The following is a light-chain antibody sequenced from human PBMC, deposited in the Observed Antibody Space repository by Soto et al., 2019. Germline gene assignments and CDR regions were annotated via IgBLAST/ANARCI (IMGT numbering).Light chain of an antibody. CDR2: GND. V-gene: IGLV1-44*01. CDR1: SSNIGRNP. Sequence: QSVLAQPPSASAPPGQRVAIPCSGSSSNIGRNPVHWYQHLPGAAPKLLIYGNDQRPSGVPDRFSGSKSVTSASLAITGLQSEDEADYFCASWDDRLNGQVFGGGTKLTVL. CDR3: ASWDDRLNGQV. J-gene: IGLJ2*01.